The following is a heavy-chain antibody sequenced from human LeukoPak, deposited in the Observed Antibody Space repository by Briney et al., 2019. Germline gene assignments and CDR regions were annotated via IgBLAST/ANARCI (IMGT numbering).Heavy chain of an antibody. CDR3: AKDRTYYAY. CDR2: IYSGGST. Sequence: EGSLRLSCAASGFTVSSKYMSWVRQAPGKGLEWVSIIYSGGSTYYADSVKGRFTISRDTSKNTLYLQMNSLRAEDTAVYYCAKDRTYYAYWGQGTLVTVSS. J-gene: IGHJ4*02. CDR1: GFTVSSKY. D-gene: IGHD3-3*01. V-gene: IGHV3-66*01.